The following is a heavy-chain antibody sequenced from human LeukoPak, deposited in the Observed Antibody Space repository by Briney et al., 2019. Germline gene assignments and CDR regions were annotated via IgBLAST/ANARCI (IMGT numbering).Heavy chain of an antibody. J-gene: IGHJ4*02. V-gene: IGHV4-39*01. Sequence: SETLSLTCTVSGGSISSSSYYWGWIRQPPGKGLEWIGSIYYSGSTYYNPSLKSRVTISVGTSKNQFSLKLSSVTAADTAVYYCASLSYSSPGDWGQGTLVTVSS. CDR3: ASLSYSSPGD. D-gene: IGHD6-13*01. CDR1: GGSISSSSYY. CDR2: IYYSGST.